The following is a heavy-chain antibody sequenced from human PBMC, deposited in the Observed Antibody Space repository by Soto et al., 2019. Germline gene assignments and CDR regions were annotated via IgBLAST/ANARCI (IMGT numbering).Heavy chain of an antibody. CDR2: LGGNRRSA. Sequence: EVQLLESGGDFVHPGGSARLSCAASGFSFTTYAFDWVRQTPGRGLEWVAGLGGNRRSAYYADSVEGRFTISRDNSRNKVFLQMNALRVEDSATYYCKRHYYGSGTYPHFWGQGTLVTVAP. CDR3: KRHYYGSGTYPHF. D-gene: IGHD3-10*01. J-gene: IGHJ4*02. CDR1: GFSFTTYA. V-gene: IGHV3-23*01.